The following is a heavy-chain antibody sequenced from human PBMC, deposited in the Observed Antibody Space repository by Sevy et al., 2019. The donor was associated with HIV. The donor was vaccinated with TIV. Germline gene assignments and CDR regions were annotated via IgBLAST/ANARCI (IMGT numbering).Heavy chain of an antibody. J-gene: IGHJ4*02. CDR1: GFTVSSNY. V-gene: IGHV3-53*01. CDR3: ARGGLTVALDY. D-gene: IGHD6-19*01. CDR2: IYSGGST. Sequence: GGSLRLSCAASGFTVSSNYMSWVRQAPGKGVEWVSVIYSGGSTYYADSVKGRFTISRDNSKNTLYLQMNSLRAEDTAVYYCARGGLTVALDYWGQGTLVTVSS.